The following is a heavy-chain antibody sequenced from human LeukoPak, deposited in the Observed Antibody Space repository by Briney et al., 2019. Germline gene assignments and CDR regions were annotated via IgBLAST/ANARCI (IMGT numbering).Heavy chain of an antibody. CDR2: IYYSGST. Sequence: SETLSLTCTVSGGSISSSSYYWSWIRQPPGKGLEWIGSIYYSGSTYYNPSLKSRVTISVDTSKYQFSLKLSSVTAADTAVYYCAREDQLLYDYWGQGTLVTVSS. CDR3: AREDQLLYDY. J-gene: IGHJ4*02. CDR1: GGSISSSSYY. D-gene: IGHD2-2*01. V-gene: IGHV4-39*07.